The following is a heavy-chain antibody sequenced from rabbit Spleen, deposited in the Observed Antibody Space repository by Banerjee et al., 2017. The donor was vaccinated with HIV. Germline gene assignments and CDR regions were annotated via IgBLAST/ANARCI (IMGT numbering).Heavy chain of an antibody. V-gene: IGHV1S40*01. CDR2: IYTYSGVT. D-gene: IGHD6-1*01. J-gene: IGHJ4*01. CDR3: ARGEHFSVGFSAFAIYLDL. Sequence: QSLEESGGDLVKPGASLTLTCTASGFSFSSSYYMCWVRQAPGKGLEWIGCIYTYSGVTWYASWAKGRFTISKTSSTTVTLQMTSLTAADTATYFCARGEHFSVGFSAFAIYLDLWGPGTLVTVS. CDR1: GFSFSSSYY.